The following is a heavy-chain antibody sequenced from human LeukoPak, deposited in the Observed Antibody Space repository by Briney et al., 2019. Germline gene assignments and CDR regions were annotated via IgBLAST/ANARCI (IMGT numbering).Heavy chain of an antibody. V-gene: IGHV1-18*01. J-gene: IGHJ5*02. CDR1: GYTFTSYG. CDR3: ARDPSIVGATTVFDP. CDR2: ISAYNGNT. D-gene: IGHD1-26*01. Sequence: ASVKVSCKASGYTFTSYGISWVRQAPGQGLEWMGWISAYNGNTNYAQKLQGRVTMTIDTSTSTAYMELRSLRSDDTAVYYCARDPSIVGATTVFDPWGQGTLVTVSS.